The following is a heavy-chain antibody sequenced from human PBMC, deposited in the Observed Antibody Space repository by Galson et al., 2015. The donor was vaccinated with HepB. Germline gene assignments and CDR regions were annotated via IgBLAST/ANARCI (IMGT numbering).Heavy chain of an antibody. V-gene: IGHV3-33*01. Sequence: SLRLSCAASGFTFRDYGMHWVRQAPGKGLEWVAVIWHGGRNKYYADSVKGRFAISRDNSQNTLYLQMNSLRAEDTAVYYCARDGQGLLLGYYYYYMDVWGKGT. CDR1: GFTFRDYG. CDR3: ARDGQGLLLGYYYYYMDV. CDR2: IWHGGRNK. J-gene: IGHJ6*03. D-gene: IGHD2-21*01.